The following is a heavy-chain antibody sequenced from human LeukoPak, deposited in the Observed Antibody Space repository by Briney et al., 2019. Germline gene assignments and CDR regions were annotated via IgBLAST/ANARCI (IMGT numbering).Heavy chain of an antibody. Sequence: SETLSLTCCVYGVSITSHSWKWIRQAPGKGLEWIGNIYDGGDTNYTPSLKSRVSISVDTSKNHYSLRLTSVTAADTAVYYCARDEEFDYWGQGTLVIVSA. CDR1: GVSITSHS. CDR3: ARDEEFDY. V-gene: IGHV4-59*11. CDR2: IYDGGDT. J-gene: IGHJ4*02.